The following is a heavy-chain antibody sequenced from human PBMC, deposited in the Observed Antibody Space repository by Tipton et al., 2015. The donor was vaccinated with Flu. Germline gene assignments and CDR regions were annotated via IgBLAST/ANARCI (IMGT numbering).Heavy chain of an antibody. Sequence: TLSLTCTVSGGSISSYYWSWVLQPPGTGLEWIGYIYYSGSTNYNPSLKSRVTISVDPSKNQVSLKLSSVTAADTAVFYCSMGDGDSDYWGQGTLVTLSS. J-gene: IGHJ4*02. CDR2: IYYSGST. V-gene: IGHV4-59*01. CDR1: GGSISSYY. D-gene: IGHD4-17*01. CDR3: SMGDGDSDY.